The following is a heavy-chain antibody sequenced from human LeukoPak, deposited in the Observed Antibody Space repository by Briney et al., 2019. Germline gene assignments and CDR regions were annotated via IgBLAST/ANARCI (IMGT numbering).Heavy chain of an antibody. Sequence: GGSLRLSCAASGFTFSSYSMNWVRQAPGKGLEWVSSISSSGSYICYADSVKGRFTISRDNAKNSLYLQMNSLRAEDTAVYYCAKDGYYYDSSGYLHPFDYWGQGTLVTVSS. CDR3: AKDGYYYDSSGYLHPFDY. V-gene: IGHV3-21*04. CDR1: GFTFSSYS. D-gene: IGHD3-22*01. CDR2: ISSSGSYI. J-gene: IGHJ4*02.